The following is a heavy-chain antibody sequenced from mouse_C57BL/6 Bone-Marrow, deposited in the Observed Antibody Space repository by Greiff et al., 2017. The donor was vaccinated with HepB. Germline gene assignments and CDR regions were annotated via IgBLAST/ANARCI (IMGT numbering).Heavy chain of an antibody. CDR3: ARRHYGSSWFAY. CDR2: IYPRSGNT. D-gene: IGHD1-1*01. Sequence: VNVVESGAELARPGASVKLSCKASGYTFTSYGISWVKQRTGQGLEWIGEIYPRSGNTYYNEKFKGKATLTADKSSSTAYMELRSLTSEDSAVYFCARRHYGSSWFAYWGQGTLVTVSA. J-gene: IGHJ3*01. V-gene: IGHV1-81*01. CDR1: GYTFTSYG.